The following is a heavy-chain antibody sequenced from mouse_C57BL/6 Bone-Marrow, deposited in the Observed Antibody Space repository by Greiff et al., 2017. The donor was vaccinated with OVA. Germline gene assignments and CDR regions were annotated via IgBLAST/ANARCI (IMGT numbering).Heavy chain of an antibody. J-gene: IGHJ4*01. Sequence: VKVEESGPGLVQPSQSLSITCTVSGFSLTSYGVHWVRQSPGKGLEWLGVIWSGGSTDYNAAFISRLSISKDNSKSQVFFKMNSLQADDTAIYYCAKGGITNYAMDYWGQGTSVTVSS. CDR1: GFSLTSYG. CDR2: IWSGGST. V-gene: IGHV2-2*01. D-gene: IGHD2-4*01. CDR3: AKGGITNYAMDY.